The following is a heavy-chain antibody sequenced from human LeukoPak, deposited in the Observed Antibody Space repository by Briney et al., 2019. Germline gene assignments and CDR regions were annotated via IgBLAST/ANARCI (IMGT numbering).Heavy chain of an antibody. V-gene: IGHV1-3*01. CDR3: ARDGPLRTYDY. D-gene: IGHD1-7*01. Sequence: ASVKVSCKASGYTFASYAMHWVRQAPGQRLEWMGWINAGNGNTKYSQKFQGRVTITRDTSASTAYMELSSLRSEDTAVYYCARDGPLRTYDYWGQGTLVTVSS. J-gene: IGHJ4*02. CDR1: GYTFASYA. CDR2: INAGNGNT.